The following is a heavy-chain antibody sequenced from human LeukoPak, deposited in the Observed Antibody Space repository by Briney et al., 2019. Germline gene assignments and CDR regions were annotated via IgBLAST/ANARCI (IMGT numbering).Heavy chain of an antibody. Sequence: GGSLRLSCAASGFTFSSYSMNWVRQAPGKGLEWVSSISSSSSYIYYADSVKGRFTISRDNAKNSLYLQMNSLRAEDTAVYYCARDLIPYYDILTGYSGYDYWGQGTLVTVSS. CDR3: ARDLIPYYDILTGYSGYDY. D-gene: IGHD3-9*01. V-gene: IGHV3-21*01. J-gene: IGHJ4*02. CDR2: ISSSSSYI. CDR1: GFTFSSYS.